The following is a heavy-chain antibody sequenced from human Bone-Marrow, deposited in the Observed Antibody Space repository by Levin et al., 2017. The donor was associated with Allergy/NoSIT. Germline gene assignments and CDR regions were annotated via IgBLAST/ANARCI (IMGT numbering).Heavy chain of an antibody. V-gene: IGHV5-51*01. CDR1: GYTFTNYF. CDR3: ARRLPVETFDY. CDR2: IYPDDSDT. J-gene: IGHJ4*02. Sequence: AASVKVSCEVSGYTFTNYFIAWVRQMPGRGLDLMGIIYPDDSDTKYSPSFQGQVSISADKSINTAYLQRSSLKASDTAMYYCARRLPVETFDYWGLGTLVTVSS. D-gene: IGHD2-21*02.